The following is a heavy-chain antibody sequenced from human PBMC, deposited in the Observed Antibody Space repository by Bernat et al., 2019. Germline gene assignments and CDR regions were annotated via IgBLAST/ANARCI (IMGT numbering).Heavy chain of an antibody. CDR2: ISSSGST. Sequence: EVQLVESGGGLVQPGGSLRLSCAAPGFIFSSYEMNWVRQAPGKGLEWVSYISSSGSTIYADSVKGRFTISRDNSKNTLYLQMNSLRAEDTAVYYCARGDYYDSSGLPRDWYFDLWGRGTLVTVSS. CDR1: GFIFSSYE. D-gene: IGHD3-22*01. J-gene: IGHJ2*01. V-gene: IGHV3-48*03. CDR3: ARGDYYDSSGLPRDWYFDL.